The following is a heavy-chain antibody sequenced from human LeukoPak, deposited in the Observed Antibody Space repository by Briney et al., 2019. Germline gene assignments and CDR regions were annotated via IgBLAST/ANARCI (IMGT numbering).Heavy chain of an antibody. V-gene: IGHV4-39*01. CDR1: GGSISSSTYY. D-gene: IGHD3-10*01. J-gene: IGHJ4*02. Sequence: PSETLSLACTVSGGSISSSTYYGGWIRQPPGKGLECIGIMSYSGRTYYNAYLTSRVTISVDTSKNEFSLKLRSVTAADTAVYYCASHRRISWFLDYWGQGTLVTVSS. CDR2: MSYSGRT. CDR3: ASHRRISWFLDY.